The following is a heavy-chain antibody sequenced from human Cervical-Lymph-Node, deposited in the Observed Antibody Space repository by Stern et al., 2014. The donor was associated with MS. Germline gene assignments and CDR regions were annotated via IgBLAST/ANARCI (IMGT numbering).Heavy chain of an antibody. D-gene: IGHD6-19*01. J-gene: IGHJ6*02. CDR2: INPSGGSK. V-gene: IGHV1-46*01. CDR1: GYTFTSYY. CDR3: AREVAGHRLGMMDV. Sequence: QVQLVESGAEVKKPGASVKVSCKASGYTFTSYYMHWVRQAPGKGLEWMGIINPSGGSKNYAQKFQGRVTMTRDTSTSTVYMELSSLRSEDTAVYYCAREVAGHRLGMMDVWGQGTTVTVSS.